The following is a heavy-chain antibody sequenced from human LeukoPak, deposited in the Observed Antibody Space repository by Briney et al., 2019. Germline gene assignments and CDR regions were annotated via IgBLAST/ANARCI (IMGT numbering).Heavy chain of an antibody. CDR3: ASSGYSNVVFRAFDI. D-gene: IGHD3-22*01. J-gene: IGHJ3*02. Sequence: PGGSLRLSCAASGFTFSSYAMHWVRQAPGKGLEWVAVISYDGSNKYYADSVKGRFTISRDNSKNTLYLQMNSLRAEDTAVYYCASSGYSNVVFRAFDIWGQGTMVTVSS. CDR2: ISYDGSNK. CDR1: GFTFSSYA. V-gene: IGHV3-30-3*01.